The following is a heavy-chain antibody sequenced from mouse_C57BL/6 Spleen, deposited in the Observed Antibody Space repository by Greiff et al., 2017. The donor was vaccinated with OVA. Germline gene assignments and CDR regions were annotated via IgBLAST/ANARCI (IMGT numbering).Heavy chain of an antibody. J-gene: IGHJ3*01. CDR2: INPCSGYT. CDR3: ARDMNFTFAD. V-gene: IGHV1-7*01. CDR1: GYTFTSYW. Sequence: VQRVESGAELAKPGASVKLSCKASGYTFTSYWMHWVKQRPGQGLEWIGYINPCSGYTKYNQKFKGKATLTADKSSSTAYMQLSSLTYEDSEGDYCARDMNFTFADWGKGTLVTVSA. D-gene: IGHD1-1*01.